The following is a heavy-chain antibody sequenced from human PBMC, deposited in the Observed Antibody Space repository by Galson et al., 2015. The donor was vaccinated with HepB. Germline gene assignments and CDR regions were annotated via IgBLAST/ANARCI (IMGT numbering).Heavy chain of an antibody. Sequence: SVKVSCKASGYTFTSYDISWVRQAPGQGLEWMGWISAYNGNTNYAQMFRGRVTMTTDMSRSQFSLKLNSVTAADTAVYYCARLTSYYYDSSASYQGGYFNLWGRGALVTVSS. CDR2: ISAYNGNT. CDR3: ARLTSYYYDSSASYQGGYFNL. CDR1: GYTFTSYD. V-gene: IGHV1-18*01. J-gene: IGHJ2*01. D-gene: IGHD3-22*01.